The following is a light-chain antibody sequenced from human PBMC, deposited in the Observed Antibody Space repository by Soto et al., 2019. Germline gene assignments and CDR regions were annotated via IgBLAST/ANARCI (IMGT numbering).Light chain of an antibody. CDR3: SSYTSGSTLYV. CDR1: SSNIGAGYD. CDR2: GNM. V-gene: IGLV1-40*01. J-gene: IGLJ1*01. Sequence: QSVLTQPPSVSGAPGQRVTISCTGSSSNIGAGYDVQWYQQLPGTAPKLLIYGNMNRPSGVPDRFSGSKSGTSASLAITGLQAEDEADYYCSSYTSGSTLYVFGTGTKVTVL.